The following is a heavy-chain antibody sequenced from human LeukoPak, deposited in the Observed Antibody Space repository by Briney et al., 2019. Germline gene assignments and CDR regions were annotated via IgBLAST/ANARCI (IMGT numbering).Heavy chain of an antibody. CDR2: IIPIFGTA. CDR3: ARADSSGYHWIPY. D-gene: IGHD3-22*01. J-gene: IGHJ4*02. Sequence: SVKVSCKASGGTFSSYAISWVRQAPGQGLEWMGGIIPIFGTANYAQKFQGRVSITTDESTSTAYMELSSLRSEDTAVYYCARADSSGYHWIPYWGQGTLVTVSS. CDR1: GGTFSSYA. V-gene: IGHV1-69*05.